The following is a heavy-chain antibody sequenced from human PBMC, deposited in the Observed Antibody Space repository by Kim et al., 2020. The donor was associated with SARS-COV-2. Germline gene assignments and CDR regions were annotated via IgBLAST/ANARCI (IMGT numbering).Heavy chain of an antibody. V-gene: IGHV1-8*01. J-gene: IGHJ6*02. CDR2: MDPNSGST. Sequence: ASVKVSCKASGYTFTSSDINWVRQATGQGLEWMGWMDPNSGSTASAQKFQGRVTMTSDTSISTAYMEVSGLRSEDTAVYYCVRRGIKGTPNYYGMDVWGQGTTVSVSS. D-gene: IGHD1-20*01. CDR1: GYTFTSSD. CDR3: VRRGIKGTPNYYGMDV.